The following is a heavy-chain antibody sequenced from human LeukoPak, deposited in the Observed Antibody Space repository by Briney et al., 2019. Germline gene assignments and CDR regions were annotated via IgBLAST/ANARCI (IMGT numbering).Heavy chain of an antibody. D-gene: IGHD2-2*01. CDR3: ARSKQLDY. V-gene: IGHV3-48*02. CDR2: ISPGSSTI. CDR1: GYTLSRYN. J-gene: IGHJ4*02. Sequence: GGSLRLSCAAPGYTLSRYNMNWVRQAPGKGLEWVSYISPGSSTIYYADSVKGRFTISRDNAKNSLYLQINSLRDEDTAVYYCARSKQLDYWGQGTLVTVSS.